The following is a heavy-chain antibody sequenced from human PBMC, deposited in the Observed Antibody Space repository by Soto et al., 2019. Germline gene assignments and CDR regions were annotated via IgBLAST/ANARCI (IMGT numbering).Heavy chain of an antibody. J-gene: IGHJ4*02. Sequence: PGGALWLSCAASGFAFDGYALLWVRQAPGKGLEWVSGISWNSGSIGYADSVKGRFTISRDNAKNSLYPQMNSLRAEDTALYYCAKDLISNPATTEVNSWGQGTLVTISS. D-gene: IGHD4-4*01. V-gene: IGHV3-9*01. CDR2: ISWNSGSI. CDR3: AKDLISNPATTEVNS. CDR1: GFAFDGYA.